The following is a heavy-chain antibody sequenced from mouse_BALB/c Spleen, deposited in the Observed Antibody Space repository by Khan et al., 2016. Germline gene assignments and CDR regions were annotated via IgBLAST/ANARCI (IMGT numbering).Heavy chain of an antibody. J-gene: IGHJ4*01. V-gene: IGHV3-8*02. CDR2: ISYSGNT. CDR3: ARYLYYYGSAYDTMDY. D-gene: IGHD1-1*01. CDR1: GDSITSGY. Sequence: EVQLQESGPSLVKPSQTLSLTCSVTGDSITSGYWNWIRKFPGNKLEYMGYISYSGNTYYSPSLKSRISITRDTSKNQYFLQLNSVTTEDTATYYCARYLYYYGSAYDTMDYWGQGTSVTVSS.